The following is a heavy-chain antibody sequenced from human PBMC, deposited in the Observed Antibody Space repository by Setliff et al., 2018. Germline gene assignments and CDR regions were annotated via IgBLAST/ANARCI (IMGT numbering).Heavy chain of an antibody. D-gene: IGHD2-15*01. CDR2: ISRRSGSDI. J-gene: IGHJ4*02. CDR1: GGSFSNYY. V-gene: IGHV3-11*04. Sequence: LSLTCTVYGGSFSNYYWSWIRQAPGKGLEWVSYISRRSGSDIYYADSVKGRFTVSRDNADNSLSLQMNSLRAEDTAHYYCARGGDFGFCSGGSCYSAGLDYWGLGTRVTVSS. CDR3: ARGGDFGFCSGGSCYSAGLDY.